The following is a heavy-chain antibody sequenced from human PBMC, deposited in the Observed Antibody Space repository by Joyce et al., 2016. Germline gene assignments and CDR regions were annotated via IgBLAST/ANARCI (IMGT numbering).Heavy chain of an antibody. J-gene: IGHJ4*02. CDR1: GFHFSSYW. CDR3: ARESLLQGFFNY. CDR2: IRQDGSEK. V-gene: IGHV3-7*01. Sequence: EVQLVESGGGLVQPGGSLRLSCAASGFHFSSYWMGWVRQAPGKGLEWVANIRQDGSEKYYLDSVKGRFTISRDNAKNSLYLQMSSLRAEDTAVYYCARESLLQGFFNYWGQGTLVTVSS. D-gene: IGHD2-21*01.